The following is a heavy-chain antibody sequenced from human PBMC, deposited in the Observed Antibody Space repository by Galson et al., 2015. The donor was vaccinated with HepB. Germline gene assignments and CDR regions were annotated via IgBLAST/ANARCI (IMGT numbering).Heavy chain of an antibody. D-gene: IGHD4-23*01. CDR1: GDSLNNHY. CDR2: VHYMGNT. V-gene: IGHV4-59*11. J-gene: IGHJ3*02. Sequence: VTLSLTCSVPGDSLNNHYLAWIRQPPGRGLAWLGYVHYMGNTNYNPSRKNRVTMSVDTSKNQFSLRLNSVPAADAAVYYCAGRPVGVGAFDIWGQGTVVTDSS. CDR3: AGRPVGVGAFDI.